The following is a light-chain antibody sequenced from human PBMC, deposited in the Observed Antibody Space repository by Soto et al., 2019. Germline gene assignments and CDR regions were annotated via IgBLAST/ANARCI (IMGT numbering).Light chain of an antibody. V-gene: IGLV3-21*02. CDR2: DDG. Sequence: SYALTQAPSVSVAPGQTARITCGGNNIAIKSVHWYQQKPGQAPVLVIYDDGDRPSGIPERFSGSNSGNTATLTITRVEAGDEADYHCQVWDSSSDHRVVFGGVTKLTVL. CDR3: QVWDSSSDHRVV. J-gene: IGLJ2*01. CDR1: NIAIKS.